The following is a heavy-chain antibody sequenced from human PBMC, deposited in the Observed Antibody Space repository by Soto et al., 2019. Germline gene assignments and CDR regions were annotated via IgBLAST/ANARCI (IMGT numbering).Heavy chain of an antibody. D-gene: IGHD3-9*01. V-gene: IGHV3-9*01. CDR1: GSTFHNYA. CDR2: ISWNSGNI. CDR3: AKDTYDSGTGYNNWFDP. Sequence: EVKLVESGGGLVQPGRSLRLSCEASGSTFHNYAMHWVRQAPGKGLEWVAGISWNSGNIDFGDSVKGRFTISRDNAKNSLYLQMNSLRPEDTAVYYCAKDTYDSGTGYNNWFDPWGQGTLVTVSS. J-gene: IGHJ5*02.